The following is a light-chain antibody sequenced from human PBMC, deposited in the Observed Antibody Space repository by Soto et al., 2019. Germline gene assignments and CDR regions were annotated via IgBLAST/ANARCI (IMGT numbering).Light chain of an antibody. J-gene: IGLJ1*01. Sequence: QSVLTQPPSVSGAPRQRVTISCSGSSSNIGNNAVNWYQQLPGKAPKLLIYYDDLLPSGVSDRFSGSKSGTSASLAISGLQSEDEADYSCAAWDDSLNGYVLGTGTKVTVL. CDR2: YDD. V-gene: IGLV1-36*01. CDR3: AAWDDSLNGYV. CDR1: SSNIGNNA.